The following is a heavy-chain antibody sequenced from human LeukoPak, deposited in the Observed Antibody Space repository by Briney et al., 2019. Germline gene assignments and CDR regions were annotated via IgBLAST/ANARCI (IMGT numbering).Heavy chain of an antibody. CDR1: GFNFSTYD. V-gene: IGHV3-23*01. CDR2: IGVSGGTK. CDR3: ARVAFRSSSYISGIDY. Sequence: PGGFLRLSCAASGFNFSTYDLSWVRQTPGKGLEWVSIIGVSGGTKYYAEPMKGRFTISRDNSKNTVYLQMNSLRDEDTAVYYCARVAFRSSSYISGIDYWGQGTLVTVSS. D-gene: IGHD1-20*01. J-gene: IGHJ4*02.